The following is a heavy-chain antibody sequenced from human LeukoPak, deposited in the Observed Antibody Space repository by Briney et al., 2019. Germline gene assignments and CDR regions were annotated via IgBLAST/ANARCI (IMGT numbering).Heavy chain of an antibody. D-gene: IGHD4-23*01. CDR1: GYTFTSYD. J-gene: IGHJ4*02. CDR2: MNPNSGNT. V-gene: IGHV1-8*01. Sequence: GASVKVSCKASGYTFTSYDINSVRQATGPGLEWMGWMNPNSGNTGYAQKFQGRVTMTRNTSISTAYMELSSLRSEDTAVYYCARGPSYGGNFDYWGQGTLVTVSS. CDR3: ARGPSYGGNFDY.